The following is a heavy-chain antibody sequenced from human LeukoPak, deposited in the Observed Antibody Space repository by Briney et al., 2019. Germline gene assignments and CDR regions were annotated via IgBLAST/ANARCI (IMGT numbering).Heavy chain of an antibody. Sequence: SETLSLTCAVYGGSLSGYYWSWIRQPPGKGLEWIGEINHSGSTNYNPSLKSRVTISVDTSKNQFSLKLSSVTAADTAVYYCARHAGSGSYWWFDPWGQGTLATVSS. CDR3: ARHAGSGSYWWFDP. V-gene: IGHV4-34*01. J-gene: IGHJ5*02. CDR2: INHSGST. CDR1: GGSLSGYY. D-gene: IGHD3-10*01.